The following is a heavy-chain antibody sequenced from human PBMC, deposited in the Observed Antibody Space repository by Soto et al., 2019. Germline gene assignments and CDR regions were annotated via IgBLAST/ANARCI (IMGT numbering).Heavy chain of an antibody. CDR1: GFTFSSYD. Sequence: GGSLRLSCAASGFTFSSYDMHWVRQATGKGLEWVSAIGTAGDTYYPGSVKGRFTISRENAKNSLYLQMNSLRAEDTAVYYCARRPVLRYFDPYGMDVWGQGTTVTVSS. CDR3: ARRPVLRYFDPYGMDV. J-gene: IGHJ6*02. V-gene: IGHV3-13*01. D-gene: IGHD3-9*01. CDR2: IGTAGDT.